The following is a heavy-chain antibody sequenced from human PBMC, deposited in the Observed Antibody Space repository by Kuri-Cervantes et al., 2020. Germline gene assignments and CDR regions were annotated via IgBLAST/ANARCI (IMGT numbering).Heavy chain of an antibody. CDR2: ISYDGSNK. D-gene: IGHD1-20*01. V-gene: IGHV3-30*03. J-gene: IGHJ4*02. CDR1: GFTFSSYD. Sequence: GESLKISCAASGFTFSSYDMHWVRQAPGKGLEWVAVISYDGSNKYYADSVKGRFTISRDNSKNTLYLQMNSLRAEDTAVYYCARVRGYNWNDGEPLDYWGQGTLVTVSS. CDR3: ARVRGYNWNDGEPLDY.